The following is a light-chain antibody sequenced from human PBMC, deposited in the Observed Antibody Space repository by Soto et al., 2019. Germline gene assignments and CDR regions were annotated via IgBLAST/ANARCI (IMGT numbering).Light chain of an antibody. J-gene: IGKJ1*01. V-gene: IGKV4-1*01. CDR3: QQYYSIPKT. CDR1: QSVLYDSNNKNY. Sequence: DIVMTQSPNFVAWSLCYSPTLDGRSSQSVLYDSNNKNYLAWYQQKPGQPPKLLIYWASTRESGVPDRFSGTGSGTDFTLTISSLQAEDVAVYYCQQYYSIPKTFGQGTKVDI. CDR2: WAS.